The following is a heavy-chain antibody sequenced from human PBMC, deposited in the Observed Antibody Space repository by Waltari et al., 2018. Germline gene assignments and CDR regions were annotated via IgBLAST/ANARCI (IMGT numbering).Heavy chain of an antibody. Sequence: EVQLLESGGGLVQPGGSLRLSCAASGFTFSSYAMSWVRQAPGKGLEWVSVSYSGGSTYYADSVKGRFTISRDNSKNTLYLQMNSLRAEDTAVYYCAKGGSRTYYYDSSGHDAFDIWGQGTMVTVSS. D-gene: IGHD3-22*01. J-gene: IGHJ3*02. CDR2: SYSGGST. CDR3: AKGGSRTYYYDSSGHDAFDI. V-gene: IGHV3-23*03. CDR1: GFTFSSYA.